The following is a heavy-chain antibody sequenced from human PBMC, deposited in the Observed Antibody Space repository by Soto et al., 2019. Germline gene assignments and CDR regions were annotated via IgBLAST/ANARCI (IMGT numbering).Heavy chain of an antibody. CDR2: IYYSGST. Sequence: SETLSLTCTVSGGSISSSSYYWGWIRQPPGKGLEWIGSIYYSGSTYYNPSHKSRVTISVDTSKNQFSLKLSSVTAADTAVYYCATSLNYYGSGSYYQSPHYYYYGMDVWGQGTTVTVSS. D-gene: IGHD3-10*01. V-gene: IGHV4-39*01. J-gene: IGHJ6*02. CDR3: ATSLNYYGSGSYYQSPHYYYYGMDV. CDR1: GGSISSSSYY.